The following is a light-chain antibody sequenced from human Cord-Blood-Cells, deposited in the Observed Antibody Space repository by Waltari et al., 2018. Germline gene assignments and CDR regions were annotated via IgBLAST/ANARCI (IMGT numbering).Light chain of an antibody. V-gene: IGKV4-1*01. CDR3: QQNYSTPWP. J-gene: IGKJ1*01. CDR2: WAS. Sequence: DIVMTQSPDSLAVSLCERATINCKSSQSVLYSSNNKNYLAWYQQKPGQPPKLLIYWASTRETGVPDRFTGSGSGTDVNFNISRLPAEDVAVYYCQQNYSTPWPFRQGTTVELK. CDR1: QSVLYSSNNKNY.